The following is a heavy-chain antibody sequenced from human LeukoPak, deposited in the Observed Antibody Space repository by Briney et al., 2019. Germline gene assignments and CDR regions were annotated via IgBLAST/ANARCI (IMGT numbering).Heavy chain of an antibody. Sequence: ASVKVSCKASGYTFTSYGISWVRQAPGQGLESMGWISAYNGNTNYAQKLQGRVTMTTDTSTSTAYMELRSLRSDDTAVYYCARRGRHYDILDAFDIWGQGTMVTVSS. J-gene: IGHJ3*02. D-gene: IGHD3-9*01. V-gene: IGHV1-18*01. CDR3: ARRGRHYDILDAFDI. CDR2: ISAYNGNT. CDR1: GYTFTSYG.